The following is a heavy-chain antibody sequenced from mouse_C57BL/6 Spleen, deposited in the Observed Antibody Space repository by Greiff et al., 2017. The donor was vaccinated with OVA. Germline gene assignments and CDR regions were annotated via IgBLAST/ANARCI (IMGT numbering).Heavy chain of an antibody. Sequence: VQLQQSGPELVKPGASVKISCKASGYAFSSSWMNWVKQRPGQGLEWIGRIYPGDGGTNYNGKFKGKATLTADKSSSTAYMQRSSLTSEDSAVYFCAKGVTTEGWYFDVWGTGTTVTVSS. CDR3: AKGVTTEGWYFDV. J-gene: IGHJ1*03. CDR2: IYPGDGGT. CDR1: GYAFSSSW. V-gene: IGHV1-82*01. D-gene: IGHD1-1*01.